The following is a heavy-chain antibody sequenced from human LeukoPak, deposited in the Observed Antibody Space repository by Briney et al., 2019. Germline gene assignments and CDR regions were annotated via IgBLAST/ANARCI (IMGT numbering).Heavy chain of an antibody. CDR1: GFTFSDYS. Sequence: PGRPLRLSCPASGFTFSDYSMHWVRQAPGKGLEWVASISYNGGNKYYADSVKGRFTISRDNSKNTLFLQMNSLRPEDTAVYYCARGVGFCDGSSCKTGWHFDLWGRGTLVTVSS. V-gene: IGHV3-30-3*01. D-gene: IGHD2-15*01. J-gene: IGHJ2*01. CDR2: ISYNGGNK. CDR3: ARGVGFCDGSSCKTGWHFDL.